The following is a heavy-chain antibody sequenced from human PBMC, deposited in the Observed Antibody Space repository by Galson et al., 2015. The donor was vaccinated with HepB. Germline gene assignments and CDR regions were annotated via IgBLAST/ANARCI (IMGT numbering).Heavy chain of an antibody. CDR2: INPNSGGT. Sequence: SVKVSCKASGYTFTGYYMHWVRQAPGQGLEWMGRINPNSGGTNYAQKFQGRVTMTMDTSISTAYMELSRLRSDDTAVYYCARDYCSGGSCYSGGGYWGQGTLVTGAS. CDR1: GYTFTGYY. D-gene: IGHD2-15*01. CDR3: ARDYCSGGSCYSGGGY. J-gene: IGHJ4*02. V-gene: IGHV1-2*06.